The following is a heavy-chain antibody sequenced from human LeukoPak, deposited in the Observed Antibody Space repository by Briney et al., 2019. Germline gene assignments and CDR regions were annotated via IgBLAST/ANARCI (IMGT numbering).Heavy chain of an antibody. J-gene: IGHJ4*02. CDR1: GGSFSGYY. V-gene: IGHV4-59*01. CDR2: IYYSGST. Sequence: SETLSLTCAVYGGSFSGYYWSWIRQPPGKGLEWIGYIYYSGSTNYNPSLKSRVTISVDTSKNQFSLRLSSVSAADTAVYYCARSRSSWYGEFDQWGQGTLVTVSS. CDR3: ARSRSSWYGEFDQ. D-gene: IGHD6-13*01.